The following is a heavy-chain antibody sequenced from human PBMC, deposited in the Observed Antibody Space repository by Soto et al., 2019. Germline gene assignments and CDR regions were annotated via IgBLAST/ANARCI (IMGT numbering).Heavy chain of an antibody. CDR3: VRDYLLTGFDP. CDR1: GGSISNYY. V-gene: IGHV4-59*01. Sequence: XATLSLTCTVSGGSISNYYWTWVRQPPGKGLEWIGYVYYSGSTNYNPSLESRVTISIDASKNQFSLKMKSVTAADTAVYYCVRDYLLTGFDPWGQGALVTVSS. J-gene: IGHJ5*02. CDR2: VYYSGST. D-gene: IGHD3-9*01.